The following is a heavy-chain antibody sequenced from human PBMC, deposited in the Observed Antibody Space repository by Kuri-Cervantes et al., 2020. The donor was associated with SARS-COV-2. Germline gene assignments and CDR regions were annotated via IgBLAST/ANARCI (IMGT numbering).Heavy chain of an antibody. V-gene: IGHV1-18*01. CDR1: GYTFTSYG. D-gene: IGHD6-19*01. Sequence: ASVKVSCKASGYTFTSYGISWVRQAPGQGLEWMGWISAYNGNTNYAQKLQGRVTMTRDTSITTAYMELSRLRSDDTAVYYCARDLEAVAGGAFDIWGQGTMVTVSS. CDR3: ARDLEAVAGGAFDI. CDR2: ISAYNGNT. J-gene: IGHJ3*02.